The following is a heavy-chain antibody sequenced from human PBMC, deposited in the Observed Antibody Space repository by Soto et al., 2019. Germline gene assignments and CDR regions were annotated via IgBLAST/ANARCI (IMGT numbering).Heavy chain of an antibody. CDR2: INAGNGNT. CDR3: ARSIVVVTALDY. Sequence: QVQLVQSGAEEKKPGASVKVSCKASGYTFTSYAMHWVRQAPGQRLEWVGWINAGNGNTKYSQKFQGRVTITRDTSASTAYMEPSSLRSEDTAVYYCARSIVVVTALDYWGQGTLVTVSS. CDR1: GYTFTSYA. J-gene: IGHJ4*02. V-gene: IGHV1-3*05. D-gene: IGHD2-21*02.